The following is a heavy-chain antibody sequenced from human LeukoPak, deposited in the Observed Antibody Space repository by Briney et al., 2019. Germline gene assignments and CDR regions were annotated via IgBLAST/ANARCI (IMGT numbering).Heavy chain of an antibody. J-gene: IGHJ4*02. CDR1: GFTFSSYG. CDR3: ARFALKTPPTD. Sequence: GGSLRLSCAASGFTFSSYGMSWVRQAPGKGLEWVSSISGSSSYIYYADSVKGRFSISRGNAKNSLYLQMNSLRAKDTAVYYCARFALKTPPTDWGQGTLVTVSS. V-gene: IGHV3-21*01. CDR2: ISGSSSYI.